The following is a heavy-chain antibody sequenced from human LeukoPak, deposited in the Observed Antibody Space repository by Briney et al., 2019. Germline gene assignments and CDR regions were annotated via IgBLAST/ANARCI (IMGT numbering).Heavy chain of an antibody. J-gene: IGHJ4*02. Sequence: GGSLRLSCAASGFSSSSSQMNWVRQAPGKGPEWVSHISSGGNTEYYADSVRGRFTMSRDNAKNLVYLQMNSLRDEDTAVYYCARDTVNGPFVISLDYWGQGALVTVSS. V-gene: IGHV3-48*03. CDR2: ISSGGNTE. CDR1: GFSSSSSQ. CDR3: ARDTVNGPFVISLDY. D-gene: IGHD2-8*01.